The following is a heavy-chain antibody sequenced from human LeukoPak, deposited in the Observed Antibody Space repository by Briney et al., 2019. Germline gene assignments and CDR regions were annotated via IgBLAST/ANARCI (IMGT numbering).Heavy chain of an antibody. Sequence: PGGSLRLSCAASGFTFSSYGMHWVRQAPGKGLEGVAVISYDGSNKYYADSVKGRFTISRDNSKNTLYLQMNSLRAEDTAVYYCAKDFGTIYDILTGYPDYWGQGTLVTVSS. CDR1: GFTFSSYG. J-gene: IGHJ4*02. CDR2: ISYDGSNK. CDR3: AKDFGTIYDILTGYPDY. V-gene: IGHV3-30*18. D-gene: IGHD3-9*01.